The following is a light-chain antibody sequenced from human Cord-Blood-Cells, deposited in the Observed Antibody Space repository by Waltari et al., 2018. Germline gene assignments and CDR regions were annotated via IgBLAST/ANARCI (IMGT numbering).Light chain of an antibody. Sequence: DIQMTQSPSSLSASVGGRVPLTCRASQSISSYLNWYQQKPGKAPKLLIYAASSLQSGVPSRFSGSGSGTDFTLTISSLQPEDFATYYCQQSYSTPYSFGQGTKLEIK. CDR1: QSISSY. CDR3: QQSYSTPYS. J-gene: IGKJ2*03. CDR2: AAS. V-gene: IGKV1-39*01.